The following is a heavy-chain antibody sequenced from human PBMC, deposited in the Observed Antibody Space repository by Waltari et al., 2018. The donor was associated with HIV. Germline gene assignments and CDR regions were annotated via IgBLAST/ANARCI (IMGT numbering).Heavy chain of an antibody. CDR1: GLRFDAFA. J-gene: IGHJ4*02. CDR3: AKDIGSSPPSHFDY. V-gene: IGHV3-9*01. D-gene: IGHD2-2*01. Sequence: EVRLVESGGGLVQPGRYLRLSCVAPGLRFDAFAMHWVRQAPGKGLEWVSGISWNNGVIGYADSVKGRFTVSRDNAKNSLYLEMDSLRPEDTALYFCAKDIGSSPPSHFDYWGQGTLVTVSS. CDR2: ISWNNGVI.